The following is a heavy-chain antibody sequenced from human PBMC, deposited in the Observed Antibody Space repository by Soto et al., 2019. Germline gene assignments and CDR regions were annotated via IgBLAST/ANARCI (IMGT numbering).Heavy chain of an antibody. V-gene: IGHV3-11*05. CDR1: GFTFSDYY. Sequence: QVQLVESGGGLVKPGGSLRLSCAASGFTFSDYYMSWIRQAPGKGLEWVSYISTSGTYTNYADSVRGRFIISRDNANNSLYLQMDSLRVEDTAVYYCARDSTGWRAVYDHWGQGTLVTVSS. CDR2: ISTSGTYT. CDR3: ARDSTGWRAVYDH. D-gene: IGHD6-19*01. J-gene: IGHJ4*02.